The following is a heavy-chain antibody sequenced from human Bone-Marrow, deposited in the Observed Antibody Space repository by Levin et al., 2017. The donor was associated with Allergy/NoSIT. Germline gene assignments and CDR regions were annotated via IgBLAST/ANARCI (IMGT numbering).Heavy chain of an antibody. CDR2: TSFDGTNE. CDR1: GFTFSNFP. V-gene: IGHV3-30-3*01. CDR3: VRDGEERTSVLGVVIINKNRESDGLDI. Sequence: PGESLKISCVVSGFTFSNFPMHWVRQAPGKGLEWVAGTSFDGTNEYYADSVKGRFTISRDNPKNTLSLHMNRLRTSDTAVYYCVRDGEERTSVLGVVIINKNRESDGLDIWGQGTMVTVSS. J-gene: IGHJ3*02. D-gene: IGHD3-3*01.